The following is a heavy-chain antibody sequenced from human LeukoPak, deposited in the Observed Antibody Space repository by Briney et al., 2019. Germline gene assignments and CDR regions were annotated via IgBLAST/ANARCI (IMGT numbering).Heavy chain of an antibody. V-gene: IGHV3-30-3*01. J-gene: IGHJ5*02. CDR2: ISYDGSNK. D-gene: IGHD3-10*01. CDR1: GFTFSSYA. Sequence: GGSLRLSCAASGFTFSSYAMHWVRQAPGKGLEWVAVISYDGSNKYYADSVKGRFTISRDNSKNTLYLQMNSLRAEDTAVYYCAKVPVLLWFGDPGWFDPWGQGTLVTVSS. CDR3: AKVPVLLWFGDPGWFDP.